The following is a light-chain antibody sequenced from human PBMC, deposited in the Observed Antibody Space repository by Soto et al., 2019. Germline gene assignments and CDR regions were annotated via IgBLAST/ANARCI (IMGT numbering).Light chain of an antibody. V-gene: IGLV2-8*01. Sequence: QSVLTQPPSASGSPGQSVTITCSGTSSDVGEENYVSWYQQHPGKVPKLILYEVSKRPSGVPDRFSGSRSGNTASLTVSGLQAEDEADYYCSSFAGSSVVFGGGTKVTVL. CDR1: SSDVGEENY. J-gene: IGLJ2*01. CDR3: SSFAGSSVV. CDR2: EVS.